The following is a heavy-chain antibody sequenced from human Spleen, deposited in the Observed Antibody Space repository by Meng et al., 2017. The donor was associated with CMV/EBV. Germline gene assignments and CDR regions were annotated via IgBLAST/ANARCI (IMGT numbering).Heavy chain of an antibody. J-gene: IGHJ6*02. D-gene: IGHD3-16*01. V-gene: IGHV3-49*04. Sequence: GESLKISCSASGFTFGDYAMSWVRQAPGKGLEWVGFIRSKAYGGTTEYAASVKGRFTISRDDSKSIAYLQMNSLKIEDTAVYYCTRADTWGDYYYGMDVWGQGTTVTVSS. CDR1: GFTFGDYA. CDR2: IRSKAYGGTT. CDR3: TRADTWGDYYYGMDV.